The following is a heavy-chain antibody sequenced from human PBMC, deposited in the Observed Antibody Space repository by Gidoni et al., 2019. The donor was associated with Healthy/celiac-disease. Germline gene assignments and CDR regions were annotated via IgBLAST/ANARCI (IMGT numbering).Heavy chain of an antibody. CDR2: IYSGGST. CDR1: GFTVSSNY. V-gene: IGHV3-53*01. J-gene: IGHJ6*02. Sequence: EVQLVESGGGLIQPGGSLRLSCAASGFTVSSNYMSWVRQAPGKGLEWVSVIYSGGSTYYADSVKGRFTISRDNSKNTLYLQMNSLRAEDTAVYYCARDSGRPGFWGMDVWGQGTTVTVSS. D-gene: IGHD1-26*01. CDR3: ARDSGRPGFWGMDV.